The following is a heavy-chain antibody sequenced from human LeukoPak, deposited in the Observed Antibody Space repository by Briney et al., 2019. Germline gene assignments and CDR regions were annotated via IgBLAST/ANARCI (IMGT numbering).Heavy chain of an antibody. CDR1: GFTFSSYA. CDR2: ISGSGGST. CDR3: AKRMSGSYSVVDY. V-gene: IGHV3-23*01. D-gene: IGHD1-26*01. Sequence: PGGSLRLSCAASGFTFSSYAMSWVRQAPGQGLEWVSTISGSGGSTYYADSVKGRFTISRDNSKNTLYLQMNSLRAEDTAVYYCAKRMSGSYSVVDYWGQGTLVTVSS. J-gene: IGHJ4*02.